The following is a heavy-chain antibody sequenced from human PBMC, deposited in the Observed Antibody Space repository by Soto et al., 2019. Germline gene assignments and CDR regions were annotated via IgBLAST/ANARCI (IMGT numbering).Heavy chain of an antibody. J-gene: IGHJ6*03. D-gene: IGHD6-13*01. Sequence: EVQLAESGGGLAQPGGSLRLSCAASGFTLSGYAMDWVRQAPGKGLEYVSGISSNGVGTYYANSVQGRFTISRDNSKNTVFLQISSLTPDDMAVYYCERRAGPDFYYMDVWGKGTTVTVSS. CDR3: ERRAGPDFYYMDV. V-gene: IGHV3-64*01. CDR1: GFTLSGYA. CDR2: ISSNGVGT.